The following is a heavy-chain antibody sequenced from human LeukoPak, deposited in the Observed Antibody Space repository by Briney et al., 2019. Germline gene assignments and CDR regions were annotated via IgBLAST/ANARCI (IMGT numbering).Heavy chain of an antibody. D-gene: IGHD6-13*01. CDR1: GFTFTSYN. CDR3: ARGSYSSSWETFDY. Sequence: PGGSLRLSCAASGFTFTSYNMNWVRQAPGKGLEWVSSISSSSSYIYYADSVKGRFTISRDNAKNSLYLQMNSLRADDTATYYCARGSYSSSWETFDYWGQGTLVTVAS. CDR2: ISSSSSYI. V-gene: IGHV3-21*01. J-gene: IGHJ4*02.